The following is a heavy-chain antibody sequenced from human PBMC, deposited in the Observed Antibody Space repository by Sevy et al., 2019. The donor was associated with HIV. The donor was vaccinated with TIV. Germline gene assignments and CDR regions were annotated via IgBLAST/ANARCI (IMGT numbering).Heavy chain of an antibody. CDR3: AKGGDYYGSGTNRYYYYVMDV. CDR2: ISWNSGSI. V-gene: IGHV3-9*01. D-gene: IGHD3-10*01. Sequence: GGSLRLSCAASGFTFDDYAMHWVRQAPGKGLEWVSGISWNSGSIGYADSVKGRFTISRDNAKNSLYLQMNSLRAEDTALYYCAKGGDYYGSGTNRYYYYVMDVWGQGTTVTVSS. CDR1: GFTFDDYA. J-gene: IGHJ6*02.